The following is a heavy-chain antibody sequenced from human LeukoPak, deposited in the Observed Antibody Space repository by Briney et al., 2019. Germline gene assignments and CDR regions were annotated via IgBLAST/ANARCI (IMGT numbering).Heavy chain of an antibody. CDR1: GFTFTDYY. Sequence: GGSLRLSCAASGFTFTDYYMSWIRQAPGKWLECVSYVSYTSSSTTYADSVKGRFTISRDNAKNSLYLQMNSLKAEDTAVYYCARGQYSFDYWGQGTLVTVSS. D-gene: IGHD2/OR15-2a*01. CDR2: VSYTSSST. V-gene: IGHV3-11*06. J-gene: IGHJ4*02. CDR3: ARGQYSFDY.